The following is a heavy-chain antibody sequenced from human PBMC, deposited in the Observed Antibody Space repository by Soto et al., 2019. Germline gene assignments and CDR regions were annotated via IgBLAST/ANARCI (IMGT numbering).Heavy chain of an antibody. J-gene: IGHJ5*02. Sequence: ASVKVSCKASGYTFTGYYMHWVRQAPGQGLEWMGWINPNSGGTNYAQKFQGWVTMTRDTSISTAYMELSRLRSDDTAVYYCARGAGSSSWFGLFDPWGHGTLVTVSS. CDR3: ARGAGSSSWFGLFDP. V-gene: IGHV1-2*04. D-gene: IGHD6-13*01. CDR1: GYTFTGYY. CDR2: INPNSGGT.